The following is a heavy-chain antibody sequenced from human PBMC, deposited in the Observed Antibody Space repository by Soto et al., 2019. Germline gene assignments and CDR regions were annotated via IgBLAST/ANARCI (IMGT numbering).Heavy chain of an antibody. V-gene: IGHV4-30-4*01. CDR1: GGSISSVDYY. J-gene: IGHJ5*02. D-gene: IGHD5-18*01. CDR2: IYYSGST. CDR3: ARSAMASYNWFDP. Sequence: TSETLSLTCTVFGGSISSVDYYWSWIRQPPGKGLEWIGYIYYSGSTYYNPSLKSRVTISVDTSKNQFSLKLSSVTAADTAVYYCARSAMASYNWFDPWGQGTLVTVSS.